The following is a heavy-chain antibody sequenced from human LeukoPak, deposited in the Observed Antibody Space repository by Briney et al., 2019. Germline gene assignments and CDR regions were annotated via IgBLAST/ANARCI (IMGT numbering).Heavy chain of an antibody. Sequence: GGSLRLSCAASGFTFSSYSMNWVRQAPGKGLEWVSCISSSSRYIYYADSVKGRFTISRDNAKNSLYLQRNSLRAEDTALYYCASGGIYYGAAFDFWGQGTLVTVSS. CDR3: ASGGIYYGAAFDF. CDR1: GFTFSSYS. J-gene: IGHJ4*02. D-gene: IGHD1-26*01. V-gene: IGHV3-21*04. CDR2: ISSSSRYI.